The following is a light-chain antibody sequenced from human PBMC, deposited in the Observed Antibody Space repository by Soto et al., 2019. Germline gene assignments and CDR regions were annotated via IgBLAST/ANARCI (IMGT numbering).Light chain of an antibody. CDR2: DTS. V-gene: IGLV7-46*01. Sequence: QAVVTQEPSLTVSPGGTVTLTCGSSTGAVTSGHYPYWFQQKPGQAPRTLIYDTSNKHSWTPARFSGSLLGGKAALTLSGAQPEDEADYYCFLFHSGAVVFGGGTQLTVL. J-gene: IGLJ2*01. CDR1: TGAVTSGHY. CDR3: FLFHSGAVV.